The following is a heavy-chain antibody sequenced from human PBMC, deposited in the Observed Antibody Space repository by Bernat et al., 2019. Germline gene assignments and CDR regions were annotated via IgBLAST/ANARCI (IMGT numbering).Heavy chain of an antibody. Sequence: EVQLVESGGGLVQPGGSLRLSCAASGFTVSSNYMSWVRQAPGKGLEWVSVIYSGGSTNYAESVKGRFTISRDNSKNTLYLQMNSLRAEDTAVYYCARDFGIAALEGADLYGMDVWGQGTTVTVSS. D-gene: IGHD6-13*01. CDR1: GFTVSSNY. J-gene: IGHJ6*02. CDR2: IYSGGST. V-gene: IGHV3-66*01. CDR3: ARDFGIAALEGADLYGMDV.